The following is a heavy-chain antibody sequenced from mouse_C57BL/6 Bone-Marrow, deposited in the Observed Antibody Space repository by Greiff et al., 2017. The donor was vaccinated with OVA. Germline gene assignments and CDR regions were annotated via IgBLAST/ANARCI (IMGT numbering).Heavy chain of an antibody. V-gene: IGHV5-6*02. Sequence: EVKLQESGGDLVKPGGSLKLSCAASGFTFSSYGMSWVRQTPDKRLEWVATISSGGSYTYYPDSVKGRFTISRDNAKNTLYLQMSSLKSEDTAMYYCARRTLPLDYFDYWGQGTTLTVSS. CDR1: GFTFSSYG. J-gene: IGHJ2*01. CDR2: ISSGGSYT. CDR3: ARRTLPLDYFDY.